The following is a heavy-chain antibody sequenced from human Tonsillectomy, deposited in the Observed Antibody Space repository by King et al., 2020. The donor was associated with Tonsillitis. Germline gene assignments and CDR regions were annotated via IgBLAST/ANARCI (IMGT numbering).Heavy chain of an antibody. Sequence: VQLVESGGGVVQPGRSLRLSCAASGFTSSSYAMPWVRQAQGKGLEGGAVISYDGSNKYYVDSVKGRFTISRDNLKNTLYLQMNSLRAEDTAVYYCARVVYYYGSGSYLDAFDIWGQGTMVTASS. D-gene: IGHD3-10*01. CDR3: ARVVYYYGSGSYLDAFDI. CDR2: ISYDGSNK. CDR1: GFTSSSYA. V-gene: IGHV3-30-3*01. J-gene: IGHJ3*02.